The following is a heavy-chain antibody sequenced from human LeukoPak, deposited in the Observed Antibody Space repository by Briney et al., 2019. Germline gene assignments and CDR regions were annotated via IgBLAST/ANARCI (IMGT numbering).Heavy chain of an antibody. CDR1: GFTFSSYR. CDR3: ARVEVVTGLEEYFDL. V-gene: IGHV3-21*01. D-gene: IGHD2-15*01. CDR2: ISSSSSYI. Sequence: PGGSLRLSCAASGFTFSSYRMNWVRQAPGKGLEWVSSISSSSSYIYYADSVKGRFTISRDNAKNSLYLQMNSLRAEDTAVYYCARVEVVTGLEEYFDLWGRGTLVTVSS. J-gene: IGHJ2*01.